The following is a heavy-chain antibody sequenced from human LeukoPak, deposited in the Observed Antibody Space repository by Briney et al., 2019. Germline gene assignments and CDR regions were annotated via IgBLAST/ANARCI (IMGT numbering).Heavy chain of an antibody. CDR1: AYTFTSYA. D-gene: IGHD3-22*01. J-gene: IGHJ5*02. Sequence: ASVKVSCKASAYTFTSYAMNWVRQSPGQGLEWMGWVNTNTGNPTYAQGFTGRFVFSLDTSVSTAYLQISSLKAEDTAVYYCARDNYYDSSGHSSYKWFDPWGQGTLVTVSS. CDR3: ARDNYYDSSGHSSYKWFDP. V-gene: IGHV7-4-1*02. CDR2: VNTNTGNP.